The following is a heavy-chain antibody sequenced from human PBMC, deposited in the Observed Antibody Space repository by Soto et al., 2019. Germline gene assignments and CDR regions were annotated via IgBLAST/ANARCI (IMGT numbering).Heavy chain of an antibody. CDR1: GGTFSSYA. V-gene: IGHV1-69*06. Sequence: QVQLVQSGAEVQKPVSSVKVSCKASGGTFSSYAISWVRQAPGQGLEWMGGIIPIFGTANYAQKFQGRVTITADKSTSTAYMELSSLRSEDTAVYYCARDTDIVVVVAANYYYGMDVWGQGTTVTVSS. CDR2: IIPIFGTA. J-gene: IGHJ6*02. CDR3: ARDTDIVVVVAANYYYGMDV. D-gene: IGHD2-15*01.